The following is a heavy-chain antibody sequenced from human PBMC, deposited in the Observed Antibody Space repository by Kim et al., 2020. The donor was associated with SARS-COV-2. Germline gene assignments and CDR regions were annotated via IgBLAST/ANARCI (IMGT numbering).Heavy chain of an antibody. J-gene: IGHJ4*02. CDR3: ARHGPLYDILTGYLSGSGPYYFDF. D-gene: IGHD3-9*01. Sequence: SETLSLTCTVSHDSISSSTYYWGWIRQPPGKGLEWIGSIYYSGTTYYNPSLKSRVTISVDTSKNQFSLHLSSVAAADTAVYYCARHGPLYDILTGYLSGSGPYYFDFWGQGILVTVSS. V-gene: IGHV4-39*01. CDR2: IYYSGTT. CDR1: HDSISSSTYY.